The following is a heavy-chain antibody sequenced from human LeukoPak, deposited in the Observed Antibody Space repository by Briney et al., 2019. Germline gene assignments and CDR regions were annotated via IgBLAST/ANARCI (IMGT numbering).Heavy chain of an antibody. J-gene: IGHJ6*04. CDR3: AELGITMIGGV. CDR1: GFTVSSNY. CDR2: IYSGATT. D-gene: IGHD3-10*02. Sequence: PGGSLRLSCAASGFTVSSNYMSWVRQAPGEGLEWVSLIYSGATTYYADSVKGRFTISRDNAKNSLYLQMNSLRAEDTAVYYCAELGITMIGGVWGKGTTVTISS. V-gene: IGHV3-53*01.